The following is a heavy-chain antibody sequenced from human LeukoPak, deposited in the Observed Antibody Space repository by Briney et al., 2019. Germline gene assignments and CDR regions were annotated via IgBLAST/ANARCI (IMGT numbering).Heavy chain of an antibody. D-gene: IGHD2-2*01. J-gene: IGHJ4*02. V-gene: IGHV1-69*13. CDR3: ARAPPSRYCSSTSCFSYYFDY. CDR2: IIPIFGTA. CDR1: GRTFSSYA. Sequence: RASVKVSCNASGRTFSSYAISWVRQAPGHGLEWMGGIIPIFGTANYAQKFQGRVTITVDESTSTAYMELSSLRSEDTAVYYCARAPPSRYCSSTSCFSYYFDYWGQGTLVTVSS.